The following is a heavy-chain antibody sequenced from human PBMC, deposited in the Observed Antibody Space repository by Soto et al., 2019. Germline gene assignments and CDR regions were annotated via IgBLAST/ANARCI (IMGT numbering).Heavy chain of an antibody. CDR2: IYYSGST. V-gene: IGHV4-59*01. CDR1: GGSISSYY. J-gene: IGHJ4*02. D-gene: IGHD5-12*01. CDR3: AVNRDGYNLYYFDY. Sequence: DTLSLTCTVSGGSISSYYWSWIRQPPGKGPEWIGYIYYSGSTNYNPSLKSRVTISVDTSKNQFSLKLSSVTAADTAVYYCAVNRDGYNLYYFDYWGQGTLLTVSS.